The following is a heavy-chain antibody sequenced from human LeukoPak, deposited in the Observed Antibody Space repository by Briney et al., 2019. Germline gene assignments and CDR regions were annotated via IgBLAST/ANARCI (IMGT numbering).Heavy chain of an antibody. Sequence: ASVKVSCKASGYTFTSYYMHWVRQAPGQGLEWMGIINPSGGSTSYAQKFQGRVTMTRDTSTSTVYMELSSLRSEDTAVYYCARGGTLYYHDSSGYGIDYWGQGTLVTVSS. V-gene: IGHV1-46*01. CDR1: GYTFTSYY. CDR2: INPSGGST. CDR3: ARGGTLYYHDSSGYGIDY. J-gene: IGHJ4*02. D-gene: IGHD3-22*01.